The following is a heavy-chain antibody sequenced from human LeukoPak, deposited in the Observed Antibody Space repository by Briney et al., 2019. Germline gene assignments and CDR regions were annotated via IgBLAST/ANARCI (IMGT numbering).Heavy chain of an antibody. J-gene: IGHJ4*02. Sequence: SETLSLTCAVSGVSMGSGGYSWSWVRLPPGKGLEWIGYIYHSGSSSYNPSLKSRVTIPMDRSKNQFSLRLRSVTAADTAVYYCVSAYCGGDCYHSLLANWGQGILVTVSS. CDR2: IYHSGSS. CDR3: VSAYCGGDCYHSLLAN. D-gene: IGHD2-21*02. V-gene: IGHV4-30-2*01. CDR1: GVSMGSGGYS.